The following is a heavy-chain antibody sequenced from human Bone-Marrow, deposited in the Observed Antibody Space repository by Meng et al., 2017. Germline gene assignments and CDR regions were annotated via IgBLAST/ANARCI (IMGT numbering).Heavy chain of an antibody. CDR2: IYWDDDK. J-gene: IGHJ4*02. Sequence: QITVKESGPQLVKPTQTLTLTCTVSEFSLRTSGVGVGWIRQPPGKGLEWLALIYWDDDKRYSRSLKSRLTITKDTSKNQVVLTMTNMDPVDTATYYCAHSQYSSGWFTLDYWGQGTLVTVSS. CDR1: EFSLRTSGVG. CDR3: AHSQYSSGWFTLDY. D-gene: IGHD6-19*01. V-gene: IGHV2-5*02.